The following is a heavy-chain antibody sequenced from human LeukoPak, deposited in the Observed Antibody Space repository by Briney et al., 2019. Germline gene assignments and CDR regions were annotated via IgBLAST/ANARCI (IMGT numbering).Heavy chain of an antibody. CDR2: IYYGGST. Sequence: PSETLSLTCTVSGGSISSSSYYWGWIRQPPGKGLEWIGSIYYGGSTYYNPSLKSRVTISVDTSKNQFSLKLSSVTAADTAVYYCARRFLRLGELSPIDYWGQGTLVTVSS. J-gene: IGHJ4*02. CDR3: ARRFLRLGELSPIDY. V-gene: IGHV4-39*01. D-gene: IGHD3-16*02. CDR1: GGSISSSSYY.